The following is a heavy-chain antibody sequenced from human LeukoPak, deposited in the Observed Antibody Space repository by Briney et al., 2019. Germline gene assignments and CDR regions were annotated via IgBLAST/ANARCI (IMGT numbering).Heavy chain of an antibody. CDR1: GYTFTGYY. CDR3: ARAQLGGYYDIIDY. D-gene: IGHD3-9*01. CDR2: INPKSGGT. V-gene: IGHV1-2*02. J-gene: IGHJ4*02. Sequence: ASVKVSCKASGYTFTGYYMHSVRQAPGQGLEWMGWINPKSGGTNYAQKFQGRVTMTRDTSISTAYMELSSLRSHDTAVYYCARAQLGGYYDIIDYWGQGTLVTVSP.